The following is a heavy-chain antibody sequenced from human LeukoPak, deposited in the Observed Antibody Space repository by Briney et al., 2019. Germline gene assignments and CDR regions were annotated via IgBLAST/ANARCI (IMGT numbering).Heavy chain of an antibody. Sequence: SQTLSLTCAISGDSVSSNSVAWNWIRQSPSRGLEWQGRTYYRSKWYSDYAVSVKRRITINPDTSKNQFSLQLNSVTPEDTAVYYCARERGLTGTTFDPWGQGTLVTVSS. CDR1: GDSVSSNSVA. V-gene: IGHV6-1*01. J-gene: IGHJ5*02. CDR2: TYYRSKWYS. CDR3: ARERGLTGTTFDP. D-gene: IGHD1-7*01.